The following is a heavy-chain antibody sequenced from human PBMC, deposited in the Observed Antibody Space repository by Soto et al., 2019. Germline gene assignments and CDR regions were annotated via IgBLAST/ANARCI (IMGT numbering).Heavy chain of an antibody. CDR1: GGSLTSNSYY. J-gene: IGHJ4*02. V-gene: IGHV4-39*01. CDR3: ARRSTVTYDY. Sequence: TLALTCTVSGGSLTSNSYYWGWIRQPPGKGLEWIGSFYYSQNTYFNPSLKGRVTISVDTSKNQFPLNLSAVTAADTAVYYCARRSTVTYDYWGQGFLVTVSS. D-gene: IGHD4-17*01. CDR2: FYYSQNT.